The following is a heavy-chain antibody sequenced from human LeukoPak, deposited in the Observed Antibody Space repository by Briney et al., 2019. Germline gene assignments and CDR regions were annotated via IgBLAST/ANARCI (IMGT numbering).Heavy chain of an antibody. V-gene: IGHV3-23*01. J-gene: IGHJ3*02. CDR1: GFTFSSYA. Sequence: GGSLRLSCAASGFTFSSYAMSWVRQAPGKGLEWVSAIGGSGGRTYYADSVKGRFTISRDNSKNTLSLQMNSLRAEDTAGYYCARDRVYDFWSGRPGAFDIWGQGTMVTVSS. CDR3: ARDRVYDFWSGRPGAFDI. D-gene: IGHD3-3*01. CDR2: IGGSGGRT.